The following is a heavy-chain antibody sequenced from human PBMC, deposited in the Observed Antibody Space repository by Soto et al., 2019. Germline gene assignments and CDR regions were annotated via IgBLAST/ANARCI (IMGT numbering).Heavy chain of an antibody. CDR1: GGTFSSYA. CDR2: IIPIFGTA. J-gene: IGHJ3*02. D-gene: IGHD6-6*01. CDR3: ARDRRASSIADRRSFDAFDI. Sequence: QVQLVQSGAEVKKPGSSVKVSCKASGGTFSSYAISWVRQAPGQGLEWMGGIIPIFGTANYAQKFQGRVTITADESTSTAYMELSSLRSEDTAVYYCARDRRASSIADRRSFDAFDIWGQGTMVTVSS. V-gene: IGHV1-69*01.